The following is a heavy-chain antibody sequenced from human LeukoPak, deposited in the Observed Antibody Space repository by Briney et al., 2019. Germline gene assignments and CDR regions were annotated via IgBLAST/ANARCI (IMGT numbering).Heavy chain of an antibody. Sequence: GESLKISCKGSGYSFTSYWIGWVRQMPGKGLEWMGIIYPGDSDTRYSPSFQGQVTISADKSISTAYLQWSSLKASDTAMYYCARLTPVYDFWGGYFDYGGQGTLVTVSS. D-gene: IGHD3-3*01. CDR2: IYPGDSDT. V-gene: IGHV5-51*01. CDR1: GYSFTSYW. J-gene: IGHJ4*02. CDR3: ARLTPVYDFWGGYFDY.